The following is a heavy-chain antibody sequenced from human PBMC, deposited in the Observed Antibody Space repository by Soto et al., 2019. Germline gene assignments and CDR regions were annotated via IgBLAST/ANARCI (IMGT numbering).Heavy chain of an antibody. CDR2: IYYSGTS. CDR3: ARRGISAIVVYFFDY. D-gene: IGHD6-13*01. CDR1: GGSITIGGYY. J-gene: IGHJ4*02. Sequence: SETLSLTCTVSGGSITIGGYYWSWIRQHPAKGLEWIGYIYYSGTSYYNPSLQNRLTMSVDTSTNQFSLKLSSVTAADTAVYYCARRGISAIVVYFFDYWGQGTLVPVSS. V-gene: IGHV4-31*03.